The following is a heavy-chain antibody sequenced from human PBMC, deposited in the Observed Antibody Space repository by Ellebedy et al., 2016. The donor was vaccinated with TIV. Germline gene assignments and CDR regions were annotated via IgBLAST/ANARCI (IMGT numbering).Heavy chain of an antibody. J-gene: IGHJ6*02. CDR2: TSSDSSYI. CDR3: ARSGGLGSYIAPGGMDV. D-gene: IGHD3-10*01. Sequence: PGGSLRLSCAASGFTFRSYSVNWVRQAPGKGLEWVSSTSSDSSYIFYADSVKGRFTISRDNAKNSLYLKMSSLRVEDTSVYYCARSGGLGSYIAPGGMDVWGQGTTVTVSS. V-gene: IGHV3-21*01. CDR1: GFTFRSYS.